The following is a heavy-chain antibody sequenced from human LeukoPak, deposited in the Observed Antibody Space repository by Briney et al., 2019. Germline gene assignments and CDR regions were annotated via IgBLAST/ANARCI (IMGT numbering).Heavy chain of an antibody. Sequence: PGGSLRLSCEASGFTFSTFAMIWVRQPPGKGLEWVSSIFPSGGEIHYADSVRGRFTISRDNAKNSLYLQINSLRAEDTAVYYCARDPYSGSYVDYYYYYYMDVWGKGTTVTISS. D-gene: IGHD1-26*01. V-gene: IGHV3-21*01. CDR1: GFTFSTFA. J-gene: IGHJ6*03. CDR3: ARDPYSGSYVDYYYYYYMDV. CDR2: IFPSGGEI.